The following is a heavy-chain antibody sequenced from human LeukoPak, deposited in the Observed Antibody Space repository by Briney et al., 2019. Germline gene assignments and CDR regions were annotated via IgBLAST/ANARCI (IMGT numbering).Heavy chain of an antibody. V-gene: IGHV1-2*02. J-gene: IGHJ5*02. CDR2: INPNSGGT. CDR1: GYTFTDYY. D-gene: IGHD6-19*01. CDR3: ARVYRIAVAINWFDP. Sequence: GASVKLSCKASGYTFTDYYMHWVRQAPGQGLEWMGWINPNSGGTNYAQKFQGRVTMTRDTSISTAYMELSRLRSDDTAVYYCARVYRIAVAINWFDPWGQGTLVTVSS.